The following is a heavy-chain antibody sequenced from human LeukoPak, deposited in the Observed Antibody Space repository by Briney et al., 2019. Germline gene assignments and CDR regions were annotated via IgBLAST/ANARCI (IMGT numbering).Heavy chain of an antibody. D-gene: IGHD6-13*01. CDR2: INPNSGGT. V-gene: IGHV1-2*02. CDR1: GYTFTGYY. J-gene: IGHJ4*02. CDR3: ARVFSSSWYLEAIDY. Sequence: ASVKVSCKASGYTFTGYYMHWVRQAPGQGLEWMGWINPNSGGTNYAQKFQGRVTMTRDTSISTAYMELRSLRSDDTAVYYCARVFSSSWYLEAIDYWGQGTLVTVSS.